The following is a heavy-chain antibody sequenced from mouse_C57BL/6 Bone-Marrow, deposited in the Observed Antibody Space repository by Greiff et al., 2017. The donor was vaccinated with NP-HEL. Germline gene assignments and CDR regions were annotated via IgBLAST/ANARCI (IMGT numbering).Heavy chain of an antibody. D-gene: IGHD2-4*01. CDR2: IDPSDSYT. J-gene: IGHJ1*03. V-gene: IGHV1-50*01. CDR3: ARGVYDYGGYWYFDV. CDR1: GYTFTSYW. Sequence: VQLQESGAELVKPGASVKLSCKASGYTFTSYWMQWVKQRPGQGLEWIGEIDPSDSYTNYNQKFKGKATLTVDTSSSTAYMQLSSLTSEDSAVYYCARGVYDYGGYWYFDVWGTGTTVTVSS.